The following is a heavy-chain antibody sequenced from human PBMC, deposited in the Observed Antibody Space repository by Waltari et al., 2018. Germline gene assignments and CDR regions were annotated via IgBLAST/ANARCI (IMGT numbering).Heavy chain of an antibody. CDR2: INPRGGST. V-gene: IGHV1-46*01. CDR3: ARDTGALWMDV. CDR1: EYTFTSSY. Sequence: QVQLVQSGAEVKKPGASVKISCKTSEYTFTSSYIHWVRQAPGQGLEWMGIINPRGGSTIYAQKFQGRVTMTRDTSTSTVYMELGSLRSEDTAVYYCARDTGALWMDVWGQGTTVTVSS. D-gene: IGHD2-21*01. J-gene: IGHJ6*02.